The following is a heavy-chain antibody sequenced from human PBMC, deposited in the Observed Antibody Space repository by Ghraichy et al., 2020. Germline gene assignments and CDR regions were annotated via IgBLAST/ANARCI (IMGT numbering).Heavy chain of an antibody. CDR3: ARHEGAGVDGYNYWYYGMDV. V-gene: IGHV4-39*01. D-gene: IGHD5-24*01. J-gene: IGHJ6*02. Sequence: SQTLSLTCTVSGGSISRTSYYWGWIRQAPGKGLEWIGSMYYSGSIYYNPSLKSRVTTSVDTSKNQFFLKLSSVTAADTAVYHCARHEGAGVDGYNYWYYGMDVWGQGTTVTVSS. CDR1: GGSISRTSYY. CDR2: MYYSGSI.